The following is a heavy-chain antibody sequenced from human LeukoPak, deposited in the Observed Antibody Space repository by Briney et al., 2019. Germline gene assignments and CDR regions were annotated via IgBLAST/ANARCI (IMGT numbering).Heavy chain of an antibody. CDR1: GYTFTSYD. Sequence: GASVKVSCKASGYTFTSYDINWVRQAPGQGLEWMGWISAYNGNTKYAQKLQGRVTVTTETSTSTAYMELRSLRSDDTAMYYCARARRGVEMATIFDFWGQGTLVTVSS. J-gene: IGHJ4*02. D-gene: IGHD5-24*01. CDR2: ISAYNGNT. CDR3: ARARRGVEMATIFDF. V-gene: IGHV1-18*01.